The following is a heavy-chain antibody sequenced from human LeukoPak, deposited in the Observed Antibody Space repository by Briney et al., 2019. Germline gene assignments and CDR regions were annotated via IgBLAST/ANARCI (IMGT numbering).Heavy chain of an antibody. D-gene: IGHD3-22*01. V-gene: IGHV4-38-2*02. Sequence: SETLSLTCTVSGYSISSGYYWGWIRQPPGKGLEWIGSIYHSGSTYYNPSLKSRVTISVDTSKNQFSLKLSSVTAADTAVYYCARESQPWVVVITSNWFDPWGQGTLVTVSS. J-gene: IGHJ5*02. CDR1: GYSISSGYY. CDR2: IYHSGST. CDR3: ARESQPWVVVITSNWFDP.